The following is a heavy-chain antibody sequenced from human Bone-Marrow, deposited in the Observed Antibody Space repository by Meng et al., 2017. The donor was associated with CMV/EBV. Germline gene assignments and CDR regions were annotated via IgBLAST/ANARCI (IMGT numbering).Heavy chain of an antibody. CDR1: GFIFSIYD. CDR2: ISASGDST. J-gene: IGHJ4*02. CDR3: AKLGPGLYAPRNGFDS. D-gene: IGHD3-16*01. V-gene: IGHV3-23*01. Sequence: GESLKISCAASGFIFSIYDMSWVRQGPGEGLEWVSHISASGDSTYYGDSVKGRFTISRDNSKNTLYLQMNTLRVEDTAVYYCAKLGPGLYAPRNGFDSWCQGTLVTVPS.